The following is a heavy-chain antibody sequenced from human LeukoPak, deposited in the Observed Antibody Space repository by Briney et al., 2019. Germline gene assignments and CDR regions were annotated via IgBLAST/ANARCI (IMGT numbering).Heavy chain of an antibody. CDR3: ARGGRTVTTPYYYYYYMDV. CDR2: IIPIFGTA. D-gene: IGHD4-17*01. CDR1: GGTFSSYA. J-gene: IGHJ6*03. V-gene: IGHV1-69*05. Sequence: SVKVSCKASGGTFSSYAISWVRQAPGQGLEWMGGIIPIFGTANYAQKFQGRVTITTDESTSTAYMELSSMRSEDTAVYYCARGGRTVTTPYYYYYYMDVWGKGTTVTVSS.